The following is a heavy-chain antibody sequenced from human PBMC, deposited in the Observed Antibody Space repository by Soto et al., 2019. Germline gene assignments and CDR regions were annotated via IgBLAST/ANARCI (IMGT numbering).Heavy chain of an antibody. CDR2: ISRNSGSI. V-gene: IGHV3-9*01. Sequence: EVQLVESGGGLVQPGRSLRLSCAASGFTFDDYAMHWVRQAPGKGLEWVSGISRNSGSIGYADSVKGRFASSRDNGKNSLYLQMTSLRAEDPALYYCAKELPHIVVAGHDYWGQGALVTVSS. J-gene: IGHJ4*02. CDR3: AKELPHIVVAGHDY. CDR1: GFTFDDYA. D-gene: IGHD6-19*01.